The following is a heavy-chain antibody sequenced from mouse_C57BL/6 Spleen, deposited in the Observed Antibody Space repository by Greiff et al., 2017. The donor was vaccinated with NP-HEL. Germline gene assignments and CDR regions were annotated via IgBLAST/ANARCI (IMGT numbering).Heavy chain of an antibody. CDR3: ASMVTTEEDYYAMDY. D-gene: IGHD2-2*01. J-gene: IGHJ4*01. Sequence: EVQLQQSVAELVRPGASVKLSCTASGFNIKNTYMHWVKQRPEQGLEWIGRIDPANGNTKYAPTFQGKATITADTSSNTAYLQLSSLTSEDTAIYYCASMVTTEEDYYAMDYWGQGTSVTVSS. V-gene: IGHV14-3*01. CDR1: GFNIKNTY. CDR2: IDPANGNT.